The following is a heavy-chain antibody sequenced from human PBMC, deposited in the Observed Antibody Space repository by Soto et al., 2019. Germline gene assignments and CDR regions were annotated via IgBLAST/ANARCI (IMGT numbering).Heavy chain of an antibody. J-gene: IGHJ4*02. Sequence: PSQTLSLTCAISGDSVSSNTAAWNWIRQSPSRGLEWLGRTYYRSKWYNDYAVSVKSRIIINPDTSKNQVSLQLNSVTPEDTAVYYCARQASVSSRYGGIHYWGQGTLVTAPQ. CDR1: GDSVSSNTAA. V-gene: IGHV6-1*01. D-gene: IGHD6-13*01. CDR3: ARQASVSSRYGGIHY. CDR2: TYYRSKWYN.